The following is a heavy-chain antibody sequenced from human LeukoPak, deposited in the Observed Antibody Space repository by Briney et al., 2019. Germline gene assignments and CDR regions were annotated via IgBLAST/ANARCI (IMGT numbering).Heavy chain of an antibody. CDR1: GFTFSSYE. D-gene: IGHD3-22*01. CDR2: ISSSGSTI. V-gene: IGHV3-48*03. Sequence: GGSLRLSCATSGFTFSSYEMNWVRQAPGKGLEWVSYISSSGSTIYYADSVKGRFTISRDNAKNSLYLQMNSLRAEDTAVYYCARDRSGYYHWGQGTLVTVSS. J-gene: IGHJ5*02. CDR3: ARDRSGYYH.